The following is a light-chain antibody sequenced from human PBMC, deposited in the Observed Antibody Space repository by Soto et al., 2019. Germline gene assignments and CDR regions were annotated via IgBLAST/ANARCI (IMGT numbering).Light chain of an antibody. Sequence: SVLTQPRSVPGSPGQSVTISCTGTSSDVGGYNYVSWYQQHPGKAPKLMIYDVSKRPSGVPDRFSGSKSGNTASLTISGLQAEDEADYYCCSYAGSYTLFVFGTGTKVTVL. CDR2: DVS. CDR3: CSYAGSYTLFV. J-gene: IGLJ1*01. CDR1: SSDVGGYNY. V-gene: IGLV2-11*01.